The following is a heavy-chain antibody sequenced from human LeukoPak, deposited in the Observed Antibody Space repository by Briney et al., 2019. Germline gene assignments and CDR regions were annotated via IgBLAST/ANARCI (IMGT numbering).Heavy chain of an antibody. J-gene: IGHJ5*02. CDR1: GGTFNTFA. D-gene: IGHD3-9*01. CDR3: ARSPNYDIWTGLSGKSDWFDP. Sequence: AASVKVSCKASGGTFNTFAISWVRQAPGQGLEWMGGLIPMFGKSNYGQNFQDRVTITADTSTSTAYLELSSLKSEDTAVYYCARSPNYDIWTGLSGKSDWFDPWGQGTLVTVSS. V-gene: IGHV1-69*06. CDR2: LIPMFGKS.